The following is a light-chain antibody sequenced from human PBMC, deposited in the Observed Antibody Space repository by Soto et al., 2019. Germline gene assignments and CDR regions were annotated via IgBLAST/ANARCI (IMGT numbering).Light chain of an antibody. J-gene: IGKJ5*01. Sequence: DIQMTQSPSSLSASVGDRVTITCQASQDISQYLNWYKQIPGKAPKLLIYDASNLETGVPSRFSGSGSGTEFTFTISNLQPEDVATYYCQHYDNLPSITFGQGTRLEIK. CDR1: QDISQY. CDR2: DAS. CDR3: QHYDNLPSIT. V-gene: IGKV1-33*01.